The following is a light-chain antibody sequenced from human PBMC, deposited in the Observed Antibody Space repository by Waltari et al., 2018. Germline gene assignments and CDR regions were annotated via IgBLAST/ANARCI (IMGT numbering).Light chain of an antibody. J-gene: IGKJ4*01. CDR3: LQHKSYPLP. CDR1: HDSSSD. V-gene: IGKV1-17*01. Sequence: DIQMTQSPSSLSASVGDRVTITCRASHDSSSDLNWYQQKPGKAPKPLIYAASTLTSGVPSRVSGSGDGTEFTLIISVLQPEDCASDYCLQHKSYPLPFGGGTKVEI. CDR2: AAS.